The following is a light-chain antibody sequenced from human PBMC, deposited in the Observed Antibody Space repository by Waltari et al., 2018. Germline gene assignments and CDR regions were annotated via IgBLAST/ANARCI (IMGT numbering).Light chain of an antibody. CDR2: WAS. CDR1: QSVLYSSNNKNY. Sequence: DIVMTQSPDSLAVSLGERATINCKSSQSVLYSSNNKNYLAWYQQKPGQPPKLLFYWASTLESGVPARFSGSGSGTDFTLTISSLQAEDVAVYYCQQYYSTPRTFGQGTKVEIK. CDR3: QQYYSTPRT. J-gene: IGKJ1*01. V-gene: IGKV4-1*01.